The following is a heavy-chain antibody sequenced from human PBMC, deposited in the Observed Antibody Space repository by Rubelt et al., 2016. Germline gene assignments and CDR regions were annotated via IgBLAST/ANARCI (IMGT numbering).Heavy chain of an antibody. CDR3: ARGRNFYGMDV. J-gene: IGHJ6*02. CDR2: IYHSRST. Sequence: QVQLQQWGAGLLKPSETLSLTCAVYGGSFSGYYWRWSRLSPGKGLEWLGSIYHSRSTYYNPSLKSRVTISVDTSKNHFSLKLSSVTDADTAVYYCARGRNFYGMDVWGQGTTVTVSS. CDR1: GGSFSGYY. V-gene: IGHV4-34*02.